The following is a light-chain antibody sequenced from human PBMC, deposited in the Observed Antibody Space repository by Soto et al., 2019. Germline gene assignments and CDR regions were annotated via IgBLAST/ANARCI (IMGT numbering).Light chain of an antibody. CDR1: QSVSSY. J-gene: IGKJ4*01. V-gene: IGKV3-11*01. CDR3: QQRSNGPST. CDR2: DAS. Sequence: EIVLTQSPATLSLSPGERATLSCRASQSVSSYLAWYQQKPGQAPRLLIYDASNRATGIPARFSGSGSGTDFTLTISGLEPEDFAVYYCQQRSNGPSTFGGGTKVEIK.